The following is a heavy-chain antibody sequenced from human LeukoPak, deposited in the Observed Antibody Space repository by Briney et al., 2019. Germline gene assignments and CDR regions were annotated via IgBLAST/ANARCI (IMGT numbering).Heavy chain of an antibody. Sequence: PGGSLRLSCAASGFTFSSYAMSWVRQAPGKGLEWVSAISGSGGSTYYADSVKGRFTISIDNSKNTLYLQMNSLRAEDTAVYYCAKDWAVFMITFGGVILGFDYWGQGTLVTVSS. CDR3: AKDWAVFMITFGGVILGFDY. CDR1: GFTFSSYA. V-gene: IGHV3-23*01. CDR2: ISGSGGST. D-gene: IGHD3-16*01. J-gene: IGHJ4*02.